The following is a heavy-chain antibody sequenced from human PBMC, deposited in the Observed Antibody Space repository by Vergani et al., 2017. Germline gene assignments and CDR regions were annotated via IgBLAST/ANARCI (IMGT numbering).Heavy chain of an antibody. CDR3: ATAGAGNCGGASCYDFFEY. J-gene: IGHJ4*02. CDR2: IRFDGSVK. D-gene: IGHD2-15*01. CDR1: GFTFSRHW. V-gene: IGHV3-30*02. Sequence: VQLVESGGGLVQPGGSLRLSCAASGFTFSRHWMHWVRQAPGKGLDWVSFIRFDGSVKFHADSVKGRFIISRDQSKNTLHLQMNGLRPEDTAVYYCATAGAGNCGGASCYDFFEYWGQGTLVTVSS.